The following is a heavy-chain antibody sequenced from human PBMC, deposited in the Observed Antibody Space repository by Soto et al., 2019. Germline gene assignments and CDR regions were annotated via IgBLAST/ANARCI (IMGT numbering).Heavy chain of an antibody. CDR3: ARGVGSSPPRY. Sequence: SETLSLTCTVSSGSINENYYWNWIRQSPGKGLEWIGYVFHTGTTHYNPSLESRVTLSISTSKNQFSLTLTSVAAADTAVYYCARGVGSSPPRYWGRGTLVTVSS. CDR2: VFHTGTT. J-gene: IGHJ4*02. V-gene: IGHV4-59*01. D-gene: IGHD1-26*01. CDR1: SGSINENYY.